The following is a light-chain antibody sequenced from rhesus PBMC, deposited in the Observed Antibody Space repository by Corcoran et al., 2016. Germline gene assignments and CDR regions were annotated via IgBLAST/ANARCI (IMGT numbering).Light chain of an antibody. CDR3: QHGYGTPPYS. J-gene: IGKJ2*01. V-gene: IGKV1-74*01. Sequence: DIQMTQSPSSLSASVGDRVTITCRASENVNNYFNWYQQKTGKAPKLLINKASTLQSGVPSRFSGSGSGTDYTFTISSLPPEDVATYYCQHGYGTPPYSFGQGTKVEIK. CDR1: ENVNNY. CDR2: KAS.